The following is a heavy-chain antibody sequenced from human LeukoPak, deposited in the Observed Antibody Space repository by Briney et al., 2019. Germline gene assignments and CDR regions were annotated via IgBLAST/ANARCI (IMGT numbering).Heavy chain of an antibody. Sequence: GGSLRLSCAASGFTFSSYSMNWVRQAPGKGLEWVSYISSSSNTIYYADSVKGRFTISRDNSKNTLYQQMSSLRAEDTALYYCAKKRESSPTSFVNWGQGTPVTVSS. CDR2: ISSSSNTI. V-gene: IGHV3-48*01. CDR3: AKKRESSPTSFVN. D-gene: IGHD2/OR15-2a*01. CDR1: GFTFSSYS. J-gene: IGHJ4*02.